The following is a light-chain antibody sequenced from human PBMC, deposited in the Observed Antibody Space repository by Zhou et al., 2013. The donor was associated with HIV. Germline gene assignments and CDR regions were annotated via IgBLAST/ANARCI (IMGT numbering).Light chain of an antibody. CDR1: QSVSSN. J-gene: IGKJ2*01. V-gene: IGKV3-15*01. CDR2: GAS. Sequence: EIVMTQPPVTLSVSPGERATLSCRASQSVSSNLAWYQQKPGQAPRLLIYGASTRATGIPARFSGSGSGTEFTLTISSLRSEDFAVYYCQQYNNWPRTFGQGTKLEIK. CDR3: QQYNNWPRT.